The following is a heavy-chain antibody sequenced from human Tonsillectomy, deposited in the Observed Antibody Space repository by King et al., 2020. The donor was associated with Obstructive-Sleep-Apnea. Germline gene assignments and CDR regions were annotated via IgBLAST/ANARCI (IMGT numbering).Heavy chain of an antibody. V-gene: IGHV3-48*04. D-gene: IGHD3-22*01. Sequence: DVQLVESGGGLVQPGGSLRLSCAASGFTFSSYSMNWVRQAPGKGLEWVSYISSSGRTIYYADSVKGRFTISRDNAKNSLYLQMNSLSAEDTAVYYCARYYYDSSGSGYFDYWGQGTLVTVSS. J-gene: IGHJ4*02. CDR2: ISSSGRTI. CDR3: ARYYYDSSGSGYFDY. CDR1: GFTFSSYS.